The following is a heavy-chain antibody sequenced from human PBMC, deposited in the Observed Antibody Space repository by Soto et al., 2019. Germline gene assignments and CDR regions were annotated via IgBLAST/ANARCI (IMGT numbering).Heavy chain of an antibody. V-gene: IGHV1-69*04. D-gene: IGHD6-13*01. CDR3: AREKTAAADYYYYMDV. Sequence: ASVKVSCKASGGTFSSYPISWVRQAPGQGLEWMGRIIPILGIANYAQKFQGRVTITADKSTSTAYMELSSLRSEDTAVYYCAREKTAAADYYYYMDVWGKGTTVTVSS. CDR1: GGTFSSYP. CDR2: IIPILGIA. J-gene: IGHJ6*03.